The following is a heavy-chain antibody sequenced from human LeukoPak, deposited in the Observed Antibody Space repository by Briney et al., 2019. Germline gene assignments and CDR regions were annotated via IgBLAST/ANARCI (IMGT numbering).Heavy chain of an antibody. CDR1: GGSISTNNYY. V-gene: IGHV4-39*07. J-gene: IGHJ4*02. Sequence: PSETLSLTCTVSGGSISTNNYYWGWIRQPPGKGLEWIGNIFYSGSTYYNPSLKSRVTISVDTSKNQFSLKLSSVTAADTAVYYCARVLSSSWCNDYWGQGTLVTVSS. D-gene: IGHD6-13*01. CDR2: IFYSGST. CDR3: ARVLSSSWCNDY.